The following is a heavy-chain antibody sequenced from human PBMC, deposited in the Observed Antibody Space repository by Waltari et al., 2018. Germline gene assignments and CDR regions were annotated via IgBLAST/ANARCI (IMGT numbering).Heavy chain of an antibody. J-gene: IGHJ4*02. CDR1: GGSIRSYS. D-gene: IGHD6-13*01. Sequence: QVQLQESGPGLVRPSETLSLTCPVSGGSIRSYSWSWIRPPAGKGLEWIGRIYTSGSTYYNPSLKSRVTMSVDTSKNQFSLKLSSVTAADTAVYYCAREEQQLVLFGDWGQGTLVTVSS. CDR2: IYTSGST. CDR3: AREEQQLVLFGD. V-gene: IGHV4-4*07.